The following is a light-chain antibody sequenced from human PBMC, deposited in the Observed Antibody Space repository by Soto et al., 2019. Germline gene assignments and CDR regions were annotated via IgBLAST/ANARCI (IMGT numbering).Light chain of an antibody. CDR1: QDIRNY. J-gene: IGKJ3*01. CDR2: DAS. V-gene: IGKV1-33*01. CDR3: QQYDNLLFT. Sequence: DIQMTQSPSSLSASVGDRVTITCQASQDIRNYLNWYQQKPGKAPKLLIYDASNLETGVPSRFSGSGSGTDFTFTISSLQPEDIATYYCQQYDNLLFTLGTGTKVYIK.